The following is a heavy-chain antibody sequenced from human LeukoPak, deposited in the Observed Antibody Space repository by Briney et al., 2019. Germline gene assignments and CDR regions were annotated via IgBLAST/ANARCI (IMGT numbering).Heavy chain of an antibody. CDR2: ISYDGSNK. Sequence: PGGSLRLSCAASGFTFSSYSIHWVRQAPGKGLEWVAVISYDGSNKYYADSVKGRFTISRDNSKNTLRLQMNSLRAEDTAIYYCTKGGPVVPARPANWFDPWGQGTLVTVSS. CDR1: GFTFSSYS. J-gene: IGHJ5*02. V-gene: IGHV3-30*18. CDR3: TKGGPVVPARPANWFDP. D-gene: IGHD2-2*01.